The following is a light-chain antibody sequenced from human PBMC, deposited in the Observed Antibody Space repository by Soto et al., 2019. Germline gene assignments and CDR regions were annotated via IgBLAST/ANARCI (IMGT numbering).Light chain of an antibody. J-gene: IGKJ1*01. CDR2: KAS. V-gene: IGKV1-5*03. Sequence: DLPMTQSPSTLSASVGDRVTITCRASQSISSWLAWYQQKPGKAPKLLIYKASSLESGVPSRFSGSGSGTEFTLTISSLQPDDFATYYCQQYNSPWTFGQGTKVEIK. CDR1: QSISSW. CDR3: QQYNSPWT.